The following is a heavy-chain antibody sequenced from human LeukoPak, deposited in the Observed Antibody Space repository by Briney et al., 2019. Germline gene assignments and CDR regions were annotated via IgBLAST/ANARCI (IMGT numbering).Heavy chain of an antibody. CDR2: IYYSGST. D-gene: IGHD5-18*01. V-gene: IGHV4-59*08. J-gene: IGHJ4*02. CDR3: ARQRGLYSYGYVQPYYFDY. CDR1: GGSISSYY. Sequence: SETLSLPFTVSGGSISSYYWSWIRQPPGKGLEWIGYIYYSGSTNYNPSLKSRVTISVDTSKNQFSLKLSSVTAADTAVYYCARQRGLYSYGYVQPYYFDYWGQGTLVTVSS.